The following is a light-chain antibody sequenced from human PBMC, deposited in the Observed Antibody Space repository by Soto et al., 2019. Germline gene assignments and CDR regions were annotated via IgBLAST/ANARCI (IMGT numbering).Light chain of an antibody. CDR2: DVS. CDR1: NSDIGGYNY. J-gene: IGLJ2*01. CDR3: SSYASGSTYVL. V-gene: IGLV2-14*01. Sequence: QSVLTQPASVSGSPGQSITISCTGTNSDIGGYNYVSWYQQHPGKAPKLMIYDVSNRPSGVSNRFSGSKSGNTASLTISGLQAEDEAVYYCSSYASGSTYVLFGGGTKLTVL.